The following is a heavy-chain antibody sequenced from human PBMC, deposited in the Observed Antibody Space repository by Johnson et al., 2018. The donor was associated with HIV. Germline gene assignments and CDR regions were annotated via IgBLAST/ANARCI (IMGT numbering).Heavy chain of an antibody. D-gene: IGHD3-22*01. J-gene: IGHJ3*02. CDR1: GFTFSSYA. V-gene: IGHV3-30-3*01. CDR3: ARDRVSAFAYDPGAFDI. CDR2: ISYDGSNK. Sequence: QVQLVESGGGVVQPGRSLRLSCAASGFTFSSYAMHWVRQAPGKGLEWVAVISYDGSNKYYADSVKGRFTISRDNSKNTLYLQMNSLRAEDTAVYYCARDRVSAFAYDPGAFDIWGQGTMVTVSS.